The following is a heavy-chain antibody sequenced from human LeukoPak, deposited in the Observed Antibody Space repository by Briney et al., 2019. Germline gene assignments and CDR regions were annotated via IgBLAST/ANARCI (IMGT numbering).Heavy chain of an antibody. J-gene: IGHJ4*02. CDR2: ISAYNGNT. D-gene: IGHD3-10*01. CDR1: GYTLTSYG. CDR3: ARVNYGSGKTLADY. Sequence: GASVKVSCKASGYTLTSYGISWVRQAPGQGLEWMGWISAYNGNTNYAQKLQGRVTMTTDTSTSTAYMELRSLRSDDTAVYYCARVNYGSGKTLADYWGQGTLVTVSS. V-gene: IGHV1-18*01.